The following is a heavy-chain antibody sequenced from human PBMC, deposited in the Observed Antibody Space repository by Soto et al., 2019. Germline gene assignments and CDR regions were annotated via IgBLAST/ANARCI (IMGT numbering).Heavy chain of an antibody. Sequence: PVGSLRLSCAASGFTFSSYSMNWVRQAPGKGLEWVSSISSSSSYIYYADSVKGRFTISRDNAKNSLYLQMNSLRAEDTAVYYCARAPRSSDYDSRGYFDWFDPWGQGTLVTVSS. CDR2: ISSSSSYI. V-gene: IGHV3-21*01. D-gene: IGHD3-22*01. CDR3: ARAPRSSDYDSRGYFDWFDP. CDR1: GFTFSSYS. J-gene: IGHJ5*02.